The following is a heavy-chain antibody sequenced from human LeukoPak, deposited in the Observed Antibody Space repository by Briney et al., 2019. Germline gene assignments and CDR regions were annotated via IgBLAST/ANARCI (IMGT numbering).Heavy chain of an antibody. V-gene: IGHV1-2*02. Sequence: GASVKVSCKASGYTFTGYYMHWVRQAPGQGLEWMGWINPNSGGTNYAQKFQGRVTMTRDTSISTAYMELSRLRSDDTAVYYCVRDPREVYYGMDVWGQGTTVTVSS. CDR1: GYTFTGYY. CDR2: INPNSGGT. CDR3: VRDPREVYYGMDV. J-gene: IGHJ6*02.